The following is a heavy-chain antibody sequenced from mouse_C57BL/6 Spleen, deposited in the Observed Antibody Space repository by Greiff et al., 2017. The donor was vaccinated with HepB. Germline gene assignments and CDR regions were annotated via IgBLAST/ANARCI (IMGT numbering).Heavy chain of an antibody. V-gene: IGHV1-80*01. D-gene: IGHD2-4*01. CDR1: GYAFSSYW. J-gene: IGHJ4*01. CDR3: ARSGDYDGYAMDY. Sequence: VQWVESGAELVKPGASVKISCKASGYAFSSYWMNWVKQRPGKGLEWIGQIYPGDGDTNYNGKFKGKATLTADKSSSTAYMQLSSLTSEDSAVYFCARSGDYDGYAMDYWGQGTSVTVSS. CDR2: IYPGDGDT.